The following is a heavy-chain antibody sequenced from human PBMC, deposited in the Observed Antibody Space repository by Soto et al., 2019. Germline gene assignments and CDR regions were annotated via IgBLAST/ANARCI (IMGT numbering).Heavy chain of an antibody. CDR1: GYTFTSYA. CDR2: INAGNGNT. V-gene: IGHV1-3*01. D-gene: IGHD3-16*01. J-gene: IGHJ3*02. CDR3: AREQSGEIMTMTDAFDI. Sequence: QVQLVQSGAEVQKPGASVKVSCKASGYTFTSYAIHWVRQAPGPRLEWMGWINAGNGNTQYSQKFQGRVTITRDTSASIAYMEVSRLRSEDTALYYCAREQSGEIMTMTDAFDIWCQGTMVTVSS.